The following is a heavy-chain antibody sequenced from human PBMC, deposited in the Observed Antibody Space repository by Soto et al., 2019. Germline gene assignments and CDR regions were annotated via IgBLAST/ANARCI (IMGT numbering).Heavy chain of an antibody. CDR3: ARDPGDGSGWSD. J-gene: IGHJ4*02. CDR2: IYHSGST. Sequence: QVQLQESGPGLVKPSGTLSLTCAVSSGSISSRNWWSWVRQPPGKGLEWIGEIYHSGSTNYNPSLKSRVTISVDKSKKQFSLNLSSVTAADTAVYYCARDPGDGSGWSDWGQGTLVTVSS. D-gene: IGHD6-19*01. CDR1: SGSISSRNW. V-gene: IGHV4-4*02.